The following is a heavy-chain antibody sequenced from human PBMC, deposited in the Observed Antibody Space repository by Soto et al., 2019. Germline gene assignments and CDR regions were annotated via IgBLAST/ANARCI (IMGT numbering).Heavy chain of an antibody. CDR1: GFTFSSYA. CDR2: ISYDGSNK. CDR3: AVNLGSPTAADYFDY. Sequence: GGSLRLSCAASGFTFSSYAMHWVRQAPGKGLEWVAVISYDGSNKYYADSVKGRFTISRDNSKNTLYLQMNSLRAEDTAVYYCAVNLGSPTAADYFDYWGQGTLVTVSS. V-gene: IGHV3-30-3*01. J-gene: IGHJ4*02. D-gene: IGHD6-13*01.